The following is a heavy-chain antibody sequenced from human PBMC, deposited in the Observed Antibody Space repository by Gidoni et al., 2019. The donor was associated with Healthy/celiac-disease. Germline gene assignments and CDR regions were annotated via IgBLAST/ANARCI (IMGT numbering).Heavy chain of an antibody. J-gene: IGHJ6*02. Sequence: QVQLVESGGGVVQPGRSLRLSCAPSGFPFSTFAMHWVRQAPGKGLEWVAVISHDGSNKYYADSVKGRFTISRDNSKNTLYLQMNSLRAEDTAVYYCARDAIAAAGQIYYYYGMDVWGQGTTVTVSS. D-gene: IGHD6-13*01. CDR1: GFPFSTFA. V-gene: IGHV3-30-3*01. CDR3: ARDAIAAAGQIYYYYGMDV. CDR2: ISHDGSNK.